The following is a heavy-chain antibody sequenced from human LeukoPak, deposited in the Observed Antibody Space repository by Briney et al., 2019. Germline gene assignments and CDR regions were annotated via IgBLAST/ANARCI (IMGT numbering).Heavy chain of an antibody. J-gene: IGHJ4*02. V-gene: IGHV5-51*01. CDR3: ATTTVTTGSPFDY. D-gene: IGHD4-11*01. CDR2: IYPSDSDT. Sequence: GESLKISCKGSGYSFATNWIGWVRQMPGKGLEWMGIIYPSDSDTRYSPSLQGQVTISADKSISTAYLQWSSLKASDTAMYYCATTTVTTGSPFDYWGQGTLVTVSS. CDR1: GYSFATNW.